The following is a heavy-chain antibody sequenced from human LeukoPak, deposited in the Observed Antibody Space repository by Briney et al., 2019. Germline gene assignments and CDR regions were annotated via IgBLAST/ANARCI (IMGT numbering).Heavy chain of an antibody. D-gene: IGHD5-18*01. J-gene: IGHJ4*02. CDR3: ARVLYSYGSWVALNN. CDR1: GGSISSGGYS. Sequence: PSQTLSLTCTVSGGSISSGGYSWSWIRQHPGKGLEWIGYIYYSGSTYYNPSLKSRVTISVDTSKNQFSLKLSSVTAADTAVYYCARVLYSYGSWVALNNWGQGTLVTVSS. V-gene: IGHV4-31*03. CDR2: IYYSGST.